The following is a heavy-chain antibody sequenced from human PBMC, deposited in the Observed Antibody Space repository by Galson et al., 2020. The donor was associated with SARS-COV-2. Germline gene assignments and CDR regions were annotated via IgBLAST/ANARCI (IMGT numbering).Heavy chain of an antibody. V-gene: IGHV4-34*01. J-gene: IGHJ5*02. Sequence: SQASETLSLTCTVSGDPFTGHYWSFIRQVPGKGLEWIGDINDRGSTNYNSSLKSRVTMSIDTSKKQFSLNLTSVTAADTALYYCARGSTYYTMGTYYSRQISFLGFDPWGQGTLVSVSS. D-gene: IGHD3-10*01. CDR1: GDPFTGHY. CDR2: INDRGST. CDR3: ARGSTYYTMGTYYSRQISFLGFDP.